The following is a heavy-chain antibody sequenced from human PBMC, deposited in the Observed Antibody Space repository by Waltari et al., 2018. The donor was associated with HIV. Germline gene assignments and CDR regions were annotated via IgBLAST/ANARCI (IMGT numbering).Heavy chain of an antibody. Sequence: QVQLQESGPGLVMPPETLSLTCSVSDYSITSGSYWGWIRQSPGRGLEWIGSISHSGTTVYSPSLKSRITLFRNTSKSQFFLKLTSATAADTAVYYCASTYYDLLEGWYFDFWGQGRLVTVSS. CDR3: ASTYYDLLEGWYFDF. CDR2: ISHSGTT. CDR1: DYSITSGSY. J-gene: IGHJ4*02. V-gene: IGHV4-38-2*02. D-gene: IGHD3-3*01.